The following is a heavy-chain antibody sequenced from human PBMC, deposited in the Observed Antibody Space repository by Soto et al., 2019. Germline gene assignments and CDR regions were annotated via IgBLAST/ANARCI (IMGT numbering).Heavy chain of an antibody. Sequence: EVQLVESGGDLILPGGSLRLSCAASGFSVSSTYMNWVRQAPGKGLEWVSVIYSGGSASYADSVKGRFTISRDNSKNTVYLQMSNMRADDTGVYYCARGEEWGWRHYFDLCGQGTLVTVSS. D-gene: IGHD3-3*01. J-gene: IGHJ4*02. CDR2: IYSGGSA. V-gene: IGHV3-53*01. CDR1: GFSVSSTY. CDR3: ARGEEWGWRHYFDL.